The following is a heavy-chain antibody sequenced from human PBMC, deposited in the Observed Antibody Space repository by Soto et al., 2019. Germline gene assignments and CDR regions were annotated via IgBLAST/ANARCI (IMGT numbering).Heavy chain of an antibody. D-gene: IGHD2-15*01. Sequence: EVHLLESGGDLVQPGGSLRLSCAASGFTFSNYAMSWVRQAPGKGLDWVSGISGSAASTFYADSVKGRFTSSRDNSKNTLYLQMTSLRAEDTAVYYCAKWTGRYCSGGRCYLDDPFDYWGQGTLVTVSS. V-gene: IGHV3-23*01. CDR2: ISGSAAST. J-gene: IGHJ4*02. CDR1: GFTFSNYA. CDR3: AKWTGRYCSGGRCYLDDPFDY.